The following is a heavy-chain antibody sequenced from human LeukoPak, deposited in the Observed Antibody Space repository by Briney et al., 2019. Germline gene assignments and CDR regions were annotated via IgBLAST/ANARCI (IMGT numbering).Heavy chain of an antibody. CDR2: ISYVGIMK. CDR3: TTEAYYYDSGAIRYFDY. V-gene: IGHV3-30*03. Sequence: AGGSLRLSCAPSGFTHSIYGTHWVPHARDEGVEGVADISYVGIMKYYADSVKSRFTISRDNSKNTLYLQMNSLKTEDTAVYYCTTEAYYYDSGAIRYFDYWGQGTLVTVSS. D-gene: IGHD3-22*01. J-gene: IGHJ4*02. CDR1: GFTHSIYG.